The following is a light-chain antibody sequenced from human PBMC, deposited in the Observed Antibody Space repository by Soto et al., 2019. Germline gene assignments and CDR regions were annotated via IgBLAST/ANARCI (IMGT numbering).Light chain of an antibody. V-gene: IGKV3-20*01. CDR1: QSVSSSY. J-gene: IGKJ3*01. CDR3: QQYGSSPFT. Sequence: EIVLTQSPGTLSLSPGERATLSCRASQSVSSSYLAWYQQKPGQAPGLLIYGASSRATGIPDRFSGSGSGTDFTLTTSRLEPEDFAVYYCQQYGSSPFTFGPGTKVDLQ. CDR2: GAS.